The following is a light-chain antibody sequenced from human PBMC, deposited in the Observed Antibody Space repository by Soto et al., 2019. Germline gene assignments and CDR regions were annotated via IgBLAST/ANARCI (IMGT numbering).Light chain of an antibody. CDR3: QQYNNWPFT. CDR1: QSVSSN. Sequence: EIVMTQSPATLSVSPGERATLSCRASQSVSSNLAWYQQKPGQAPSLLIYGASTRATGIPARFSGSGSGTDFTLTISRLQPEDFAVYYCQQYNNWPFTFGPGTKVAIK. CDR2: GAS. V-gene: IGKV3-15*01. J-gene: IGKJ3*01.